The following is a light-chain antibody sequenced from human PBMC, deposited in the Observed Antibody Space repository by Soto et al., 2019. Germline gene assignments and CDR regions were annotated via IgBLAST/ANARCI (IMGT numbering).Light chain of an antibody. J-gene: IGKJ1*01. CDR1: QTVSSS. CDR2: GAS. V-gene: IGKV3-15*01. CDR3: QQYDIWPPT. Sequence: EIVLTQSPATLSLSPGERATLSCRASQTVSSSLAWFQQKPGQTPRLLFNGASTRATGIPARFTGSGSGTEFILTISSLQSEDFAVYYCQQYDIWPPTFGQGTRWIT.